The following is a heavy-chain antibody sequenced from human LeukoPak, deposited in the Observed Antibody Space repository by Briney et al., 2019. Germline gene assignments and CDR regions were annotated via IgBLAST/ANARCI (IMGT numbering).Heavy chain of an antibody. D-gene: IGHD2-21*02. J-gene: IGHJ4*02. CDR1: GFTFSRYA. CDR3: TRDWGYCGGDCYRFDY. CDR2: ISSSSTI. V-gene: IGHV3-48*01. Sequence: GGSLRLSCVASGFTFSRYAMHWVRQAPGKGLEWVSYISSSSTIYYADSVKGRFTISRDNAKNSLYLQMNSLRAEDTAVYYCTRDWGYCGGDCYRFDYWGQGTLVTVSS.